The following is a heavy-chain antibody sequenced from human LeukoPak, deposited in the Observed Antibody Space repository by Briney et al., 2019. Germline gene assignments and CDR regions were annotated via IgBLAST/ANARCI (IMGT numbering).Heavy chain of an antibody. J-gene: IGHJ4*02. CDR2: IKQDGSDK. CDR3: AIIPRAAAGPSARSPFHY. D-gene: IGHD6-13*01. V-gene: IGHV3-7*01. Sequence: GGSLRLSCAASGFNFRDHWMDWVRQAPGKGLEWVANIKQDGSDKYYVDSVKGRFTISRDNAKNSLYLQMNSLRAEDTAVYYCAIIPRAAAGPSARSPFHYWGQGTLVAVSS. CDR1: GFNFRDHW.